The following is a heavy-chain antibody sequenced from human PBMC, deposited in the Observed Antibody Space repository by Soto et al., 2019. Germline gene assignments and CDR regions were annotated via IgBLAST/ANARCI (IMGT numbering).Heavy chain of an antibody. Sequence: ASVKVSCKASGGTFSSYAISWVRQAPGQGLEWMGGIIPIFGTANYAQKFQGRVTITADESTSTAYMELSSLRSEDTAVYYCAKGDGGQRITIFGVVPYGMDVWGQGTTVTVSS. CDR2: IIPIFGTA. CDR1: GGTFSSYA. J-gene: IGHJ6*02. D-gene: IGHD3-3*01. V-gene: IGHV1-69*13. CDR3: AKGDGGQRITIFGVVPYGMDV.